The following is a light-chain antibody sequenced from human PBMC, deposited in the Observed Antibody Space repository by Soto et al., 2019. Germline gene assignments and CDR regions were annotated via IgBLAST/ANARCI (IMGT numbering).Light chain of an antibody. Sequence: EIVLTQSPGPLSLSPGERATLACRASKSVSSSYLAWYQQKPGQAPRLLIYGASSRATGIPDRFSGSGSGTDFTLTISRLEPEDFAVYYCQQYGSSPPNTFGQGTKLEIQ. CDR1: KSVSSSY. V-gene: IGKV3-20*01. J-gene: IGKJ2*01. CDR3: QQYGSSPPNT. CDR2: GAS.